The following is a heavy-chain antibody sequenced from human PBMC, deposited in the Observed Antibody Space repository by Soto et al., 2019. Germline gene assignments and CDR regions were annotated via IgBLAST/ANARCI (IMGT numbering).Heavy chain of an antibody. J-gene: IGHJ6*02. CDR3: AKLGYCSGGTCYLDYYNGLDV. V-gene: IGHV3-23*01. CDR1: GFTFNRFA. Sequence: EVQLLESGGGLVQPGGSLRLSCAASGFTFNRFAMTWVRQAPAKGLEWVSTIGASGDNTFYADSVKGRFTISRDNSGDTLFVQMNRLRAEDTALYYCAKLGYCSGGTCYLDYYNGLDVWGQGTTVSVSS. CDR2: IGASGDNT. D-gene: IGHD2-15*01.